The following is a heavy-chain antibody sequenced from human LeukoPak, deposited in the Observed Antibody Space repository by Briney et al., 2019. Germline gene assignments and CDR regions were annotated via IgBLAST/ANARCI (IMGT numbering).Heavy chain of an antibody. D-gene: IGHD2-15*01. V-gene: IGHV3-23*01. CDR1: GFTSSSYA. Sequence: GGCLRLSCAPAGFTSSSYATSWVSQPPGRGMEWVSALSGSVGSTYHTDSVKGRRTISRDIPKNTLYLQMNRVRAEDTGVYYCAKAPPSRYSFCGGMHVWGQGTKATVSS. J-gene: IGHJ6*01. CDR2: LSGSVGST. CDR3: AKAPPSRYSFCGGMHV.